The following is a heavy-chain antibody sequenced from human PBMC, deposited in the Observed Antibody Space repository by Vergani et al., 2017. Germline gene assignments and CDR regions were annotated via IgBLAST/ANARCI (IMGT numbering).Heavy chain of an antibody. Sequence: EVQLLESGGGLVQPGGSLRLSCAASGFTFSSYAMSWVRQAPGKGLEWVSAISSSSSYIYYADSVKGRFTISRDNAKNSLYLQMNSLRAEDTAVYYCARVGITNLGMDVWGQGTTVTVSS. J-gene: IGHJ6*02. CDR2: ISSSSSYI. D-gene: IGHD1-14*01. CDR1: GFTFSSYA. CDR3: ARVGITNLGMDV. V-gene: IGHV3-21*04.